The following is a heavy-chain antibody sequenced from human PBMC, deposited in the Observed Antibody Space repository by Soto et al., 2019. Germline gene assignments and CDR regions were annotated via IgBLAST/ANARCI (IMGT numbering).Heavy chain of an antibody. Sequence: SETLSLTCTVSGGSISSGIYYWGWIRQPPGKGLEYIASMYYSGITYYNPSLKSRATISVDTSKNQISLKLRSVTAADTAVYYCARQDGQTTVTTVRLWFDPWGQGTLVTVSS. D-gene: IGHD4-17*01. CDR3: ARQDGQTTVTTVRLWFDP. V-gene: IGHV4-39*01. CDR2: MYYSGIT. J-gene: IGHJ5*02. CDR1: GGSISSGIYY.